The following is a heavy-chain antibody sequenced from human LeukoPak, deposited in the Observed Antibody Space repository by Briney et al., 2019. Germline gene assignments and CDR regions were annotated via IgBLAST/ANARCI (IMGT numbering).Heavy chain of an antibody. CDR2: IYHSGST. D-gene: IGHD6-13*01. Sequence: SETLSLTCAVSGGSISSSNWWSWIRQPPGKGLEWIGEIYHSGSTNYNPSLKSRVTISVDTSKNQSSLKLSSVTAADTAVYYCARVYYSSSYDYWYFDLWGRGTLVTVSS. CDR1: GGSISSSNW. V-gene: IGHV4-4*02. J-gene: IGHJ2*01. CDR3: ARVYYSSSYDYWYFDL.